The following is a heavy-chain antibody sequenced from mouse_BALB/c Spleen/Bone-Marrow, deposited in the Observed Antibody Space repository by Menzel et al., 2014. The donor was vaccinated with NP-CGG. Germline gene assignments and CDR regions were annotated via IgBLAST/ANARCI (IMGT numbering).Heavy chain of an antibody. Sequence: VKLQESGPELMKPGASVKISCKASGYAFSYSWMNWVKQRPGQGLEWIGRIYPRDGDTYYNGKFKGRATLTADKSSSTAYMQLSSLTSVDSAVYFCARSDGYRAMDYWGQGSSVTVSS. CDR3: ARSDGYRAMDY. D-gene: IGHD2-3*01. V-gene: IGHV1-82*01. J-gene: IGHJ4*01. CDR1: GYAFSYSW. CDR2: IYPRDGDT.